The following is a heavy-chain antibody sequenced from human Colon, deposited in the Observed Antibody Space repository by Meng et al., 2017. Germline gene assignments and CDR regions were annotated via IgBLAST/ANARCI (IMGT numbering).Heavy chain of an antibody. CDR2: IKEDGSVK. V-gene: IGHV3-7*01. CDR1: GFIFSTHW. J-gene: IGHJ4*02. Sequence: GQREGSGGGLVQPGGSLRLSCAASGFIFSTHWMSWVRQAPGKGLEWVANIKEDGSVKYYVDSVKGRFTISRDNAKNSVYLQMNSLRGEDTVVYYCVRYAWLGDWGQGTLVTVSS. CDR3: VRYAWLGD. D-gene: IGHD3-10*01.